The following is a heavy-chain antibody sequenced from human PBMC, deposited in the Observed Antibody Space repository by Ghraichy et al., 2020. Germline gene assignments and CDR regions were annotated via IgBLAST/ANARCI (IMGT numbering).Heavy chain of an antibody. V-gene: IGHV3-74*01. CDR2: INSDGSST. J-gene: IGHJ4*02. CDR1: GFTFSSYW. CDR3: ARYDFWSGTQDY. Sequence: GGSLRLSCAASGFTFSSYWMHWVRQVPGKGLVWVSRINSDGSSTSYADSVKGRFTISRDNAKNTLYLQMNSLRAEDTAVYYCARYDFWSGTQDYWGQGTLVTVSS. D-gene: IGHD3-3*01.